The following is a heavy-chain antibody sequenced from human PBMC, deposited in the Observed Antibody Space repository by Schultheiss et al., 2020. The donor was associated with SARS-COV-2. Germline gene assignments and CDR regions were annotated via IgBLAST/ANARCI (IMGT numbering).Heavy chain of an antibody. V-gene: IGHV4-61*08. J-gene: IGHJ5*02. Sequence: SETLSLTCTVSGGSISSGGYYWSWIRQHPGKGLEWIGYIYYSGSTNYNPSLKSRVTISVDTSKNQFSLKLSPVTAADTAVYYCARDIAGSLRGGWFDPWGQGTLVTVSS. CDR3: ARDIAGSLRGGWFDP. D-gene: IGHD2-15*01. CDR1: GGSISSGGYY. CDR2: IYYSGST.